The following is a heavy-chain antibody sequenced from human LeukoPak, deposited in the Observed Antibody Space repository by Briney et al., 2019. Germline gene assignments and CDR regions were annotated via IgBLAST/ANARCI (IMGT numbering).Heavy chain of an antibody. V-gene: IGHV4-34*01. D-gene: IGHD5-18*01. J-gene: IGHJ3*02. CDR3: ARGGWIQLWIGPPLGI. CDR1: GGSFSGYY. Sequence: SETLSLTCAVYGGSFSGYYWSWIRHPPGKGLEWIGEINHSGSTNYNPSLKSRVTISVDTSKNQFSLKLSSVTAADTAVYYCARGGWIQLWIGPPLGIWGQGTMVTVSS. CDR2: INHSGST.